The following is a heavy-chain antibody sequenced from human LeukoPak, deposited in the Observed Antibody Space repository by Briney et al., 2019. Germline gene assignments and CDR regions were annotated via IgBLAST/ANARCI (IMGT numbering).Heavy chain of an antibody. CDR3: AKDPHIVGATT. V-gene: IGHV3-23*01. D-gene: IGHD1-26*01. J-gene: IGHJ5*02. CDR2: ISGSGGST. Sequence: GGSLRPSCAASGFTFSSYAMSWVRQAPGKGLEWVSAISGSGGSTYYADSVKGRFTISRDNSKNTLYLQMNSLRAEDTAVYYCAKDPHIVGATTWGQGTLVTVSS. CDR1: GFTFSSYA.